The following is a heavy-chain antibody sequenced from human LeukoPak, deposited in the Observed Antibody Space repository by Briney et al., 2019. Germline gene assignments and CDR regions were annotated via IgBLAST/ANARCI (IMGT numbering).Heavy chain of an antibody. J-gene: IGHJ6*03. CDR3: ATESLLHCSSTSCYTGGYYYYMDV. Sequence: ASVKVSCKVSGYTLTELSMHWVRQAPGKGLEWMGGFDPEDGETIYAQKFQGRVTMTEDTSTDTAYMELSSLRSEDTAVYYCATESLLHCSSTSCYTGGYYYYMDVWGKGTTVTVSS. D-gene: IGHD2-2*02. V-gene: IGHV1-24*01. CDR2: FDPEDGET. CDR1: GYTLTELS.